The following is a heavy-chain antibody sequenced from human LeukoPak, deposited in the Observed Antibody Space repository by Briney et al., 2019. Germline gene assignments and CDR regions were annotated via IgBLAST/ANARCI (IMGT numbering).Heavy chain of an antibody. Sequence: GASVKVACTASVGTFSSYAISWVRQATVQGLEWMGWMNPNSGNTVYAQKFQGRVTMTRNTSISTAYMELSSLRSEDTAVYYCARGRGRTTVPQFDPWGQGTLVTVSS. CDR1: VGTFSSYA. J-gene: IGHJ5*02. CDR3: ARGRGRTTVPQFDP. V-gene: IGHV1-8*02. D-gene: IGHD4-17*01. CDR2: MNPNSGNT.